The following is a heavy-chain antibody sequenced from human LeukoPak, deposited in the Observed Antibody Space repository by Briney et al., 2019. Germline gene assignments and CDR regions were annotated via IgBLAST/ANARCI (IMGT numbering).Heavy chain of an antibody. D-gene: IGHD3-10*01. CDR1: GGSINSGGYY. Sequence: SETLSLTCTVSGGSINSGGYYWSWIRQHPGKGLEWIGYIYYSGSTYYNPSFKSRVTISVDTSKNQFSLKLSSVTAADTAVYYCARAAYGSTRFDPWGQGTLVTVSS. J-gene: IGHJ5*02. CDR3: ARAAYGSTRFDP. V-gene: IGHV4-31*03. CDR2: IYYSGST.